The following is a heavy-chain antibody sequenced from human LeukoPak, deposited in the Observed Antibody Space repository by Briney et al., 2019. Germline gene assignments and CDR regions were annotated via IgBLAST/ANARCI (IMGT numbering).Heavy chain of an antibody. CDR3: ARGKVVTMVRGVIITYFDY. CDR2: IIPSDGST. Sequence: ASVKVSCKASGYSFTRYFIHWVRQAPGQGLEWKGIIIPSDGSTSYAQKSQGRVTMTRDTSTRTVYMVLSSLRSEDTAVYYCARGKVVTMVRGVIITYFDYWGQGTLVTVSS. D-gene: IGHD3-10*01. J-gene: IGHJ4*02. V-gene: IGHV1-46*01. CDR1: GYSFTRYF.